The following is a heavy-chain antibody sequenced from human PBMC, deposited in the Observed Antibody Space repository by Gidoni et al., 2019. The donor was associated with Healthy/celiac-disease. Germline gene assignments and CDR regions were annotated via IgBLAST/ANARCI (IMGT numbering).Heavy chain of an antibody. V-gene: IGHV1-69*01. D-gene: IGHD6-6*01. CDR1: GSTLSSYA. J-gene: IGHJ6*03. Sequence: QAQLVQSGAEVKKPGSSVKLSCKASGSTLSSYALNWVRQALGQGLAWMGGIITNFSTANYAQKFLGRRTITADETTNTAYIVLSSLRSEETAVYYCAGGYSISTFYYYYIDVWGKGTPVTVSS. CDR2: IITNFSTA. CDR3: AGGYSISTFYYYYIDV.